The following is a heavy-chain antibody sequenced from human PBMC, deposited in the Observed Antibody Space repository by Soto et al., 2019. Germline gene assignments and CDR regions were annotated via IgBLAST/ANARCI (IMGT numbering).Heavy chain of an antibody. CDR3: ARVSDLVLRYFDWPLNY. Sequence: GASVKVSCTASGYTFTSYYMHWVRQAPGQGLEWMGIINPSGGSTSYAQKFQGRVTMTRDTSTSTVYMELSSLRSEDTAVYYCARVSDLVLRYFDWPLNYWGQGTLVTVSS. J-gene: IGHJ4*02. CDR1: GYTFTSYY. D-gene: IGHD3-9*01. CDR2: INPSGGST. V-gene: IGHV1-46*01.